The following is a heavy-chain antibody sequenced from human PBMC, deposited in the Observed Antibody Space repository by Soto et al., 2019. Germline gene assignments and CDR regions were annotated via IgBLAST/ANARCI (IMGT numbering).Heavy chain of an antibody. CDR3: VRDPGYDSHDWRFDY. CDR2: IKSDGSGT. CDR1: GFTFGSSL. D-gene: IGHD3-22*01. V-gene: IGHV3-74*01. J-gene: IGHJ4*02. Sequence: GGSLRLSCAASGFTFGSSLMHWVRQAPGKGLVWVSRIKSDGSGTGYADFVKGRFTISRDSAKNTVFLQMNSLRAEDTAVYYCVRDPGYDSHDWRFDYWGQGTLVTVSS.